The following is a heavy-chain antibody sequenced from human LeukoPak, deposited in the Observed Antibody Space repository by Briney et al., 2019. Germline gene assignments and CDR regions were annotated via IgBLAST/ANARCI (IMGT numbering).Heavy chain of an antibody. CDR3: ARRRGYSGYGPYFDY. D-gene: IGHD5-12*01. CDR1: GGSFSGYY. J-gene: IGHJ4*02. Sequence: SETLSLTCAVYGGSFSGYYWSWIRQPPGKGLEWIGEINHSGSTNCNPSLKSRVTISVDTSKNQFSLKLSSVTAADTAVYYCARRRGYSGYGPYFDYWGQGTLVTVSS. CDR2: INHSGST. V-gene: IGHV4-34*01.